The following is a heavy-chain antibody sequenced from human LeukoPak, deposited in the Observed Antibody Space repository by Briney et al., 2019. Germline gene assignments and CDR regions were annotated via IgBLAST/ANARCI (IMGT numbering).Heavy chain of an antibody. CDR3: AKRRATQGVYNGLHV. D-gene: IGHD3-16*01. Sequence: GGSLRLSCAASGFTFSTYAMSWVRQAPGKGLEWVSVISGSGGSTYYADSVEGRFTISRDNSKNTLYLQMNSLRAEDTAVYYCAKRRATQGVYNGLHVWGQGTTVTVSS. V-gene: IGHV3-23*01. CDR2: ISGSGGST. J-gene: IGHJ6*02. CDR1: GFTFSTYA.